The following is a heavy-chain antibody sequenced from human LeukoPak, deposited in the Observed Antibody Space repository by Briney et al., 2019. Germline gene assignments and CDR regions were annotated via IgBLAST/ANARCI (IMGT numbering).Heavy chain of an antibody. CDR2: IHVTGST. Sequence: SETLSLTCTVSGASISSYYWSWIRQPAGKALEWIGRIHVTGSTTYNPSLESRVTMSLDTSENHFSLKLRSVTAADTAVYYCARFYFPTHFDDWGQGTLVTVSS. CDR1: GASISSYY. V-gene: IGHV4-4*07. J-gene: IGHJ4*02. D-gene: IGHD2/OR15-2a*01. CDR3: ARFYFPTHFDD.